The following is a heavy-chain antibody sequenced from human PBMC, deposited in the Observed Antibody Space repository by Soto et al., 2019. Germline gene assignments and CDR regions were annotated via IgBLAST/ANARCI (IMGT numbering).Heavy chain of an antibody. V-gene: IGHV3-23*01. CDR2: ISGSGGST. J-gene: IGHJ6*02. CDR3: AKVQNGPIGLYYGMDV. Sequence: GGSLRLSCAASGFTFSSYAMSWVRQAPGKGLEWVSAISGSGGSTYYADSVKGRFTISRDNSKNTLYLQMNSLRAEDTAVYYCAKVQNGPIGLYYGMDVWGQGTTVTVSS. D-gene: IGHD4-17*01. CDR1: GFTFSSYA.